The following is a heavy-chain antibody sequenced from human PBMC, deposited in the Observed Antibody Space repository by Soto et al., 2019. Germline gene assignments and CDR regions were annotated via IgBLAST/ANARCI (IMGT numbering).Heavy chain of an antibody. CDR3: AFGSLDGSGGYYYYYYMDV. CDR1: GFTFSSYA. CDR2: ISGSGGST. Sequence: GGSLRLSCAASGFTFSSYAMSWVRQAPGKGLEWVSAISGSGGSTYYADSVKGRFTISRDNSKNTLYLQMNSLRAEDTAVYYCAFGSLDGSGGYYYYYYMDVWGKGTTVTVSS. D-gene: IGHD3-10*01. J-gene: IGHJ6*03. V-gene: IGHV3-23*01.